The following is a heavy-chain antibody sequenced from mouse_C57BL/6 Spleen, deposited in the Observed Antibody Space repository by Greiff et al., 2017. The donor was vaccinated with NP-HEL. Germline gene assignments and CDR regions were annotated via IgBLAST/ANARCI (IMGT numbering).Heavy chain of an antibody. CDR2: IYPGDGDT. Sequence: VQLQQSGAELVKPGASVKISCKASGYAFSSYWMNWVKQRPGKGLEWIGQIYPGDGDTNYNGKFKGKATLTADKSSSTAYMQLSSLTSDDSAVYFCARSGDYDEAWFAYWGQGTLVTVSA. D-gene: IGHD2-4*01. V-gene: IGHV1-80*01. CDR3: ARSGDYDEAWFAY. CDR1: GYAFSSYW. J-gene: IGHJ3*01.